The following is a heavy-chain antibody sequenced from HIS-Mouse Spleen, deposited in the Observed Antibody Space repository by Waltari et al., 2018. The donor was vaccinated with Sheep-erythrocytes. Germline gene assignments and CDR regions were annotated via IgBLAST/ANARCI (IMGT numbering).Heavy chain of an antibody. V-gene: IGHV4-39*07. J-gene: IGHJ4*02. CDR3: ARDEGTYYDFWSGYPPSYYFDY. CDR2: IYYSGST. D-gene: IGHD3-3*01. Sequence: QLQLQESGPGLVKPSETLSLTCTVSGGSISSSSYYWGWIRQPPGKGLEWIGSIYYSGSTYYNPSLKSRVTISVDTSKNQFSLKLISVTAADTAVYYCARDEGTYYDFWSGYPPSYYFDYWGQGTLVTVSS. CDR1: GGSISSSSYY.